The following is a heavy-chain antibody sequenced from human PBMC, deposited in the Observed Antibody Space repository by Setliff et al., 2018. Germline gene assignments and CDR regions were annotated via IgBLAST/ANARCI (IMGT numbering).Heavy chain of an antibody. Sequence: PSETLSLTCTVSGGSISSGSYYWSWIRQPAGKGLEWIGRIYSSGSTDYNRSLKSRLTISVDTSKNQFSLRLSSVTAADTAVYYCAISTSGSSYLDHWGQGTLVTVSS. CDR3: AISTSGSSYLDH. CDR2: IYSSGST. D-gene: IGHD3-10*01. CDR1: GGSISSGSYY. V-gene: IGHV4-61*02. J-gene: IGHJ4*02.